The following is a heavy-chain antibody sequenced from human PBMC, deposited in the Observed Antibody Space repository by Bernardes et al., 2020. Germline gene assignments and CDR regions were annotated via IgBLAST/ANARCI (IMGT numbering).Heavy chain of an antibody. Sequence: SETLSLTCTVSGGSISSDYWSWTRQPPGKGLEWIGNSYHCGSTNYNPSLKSRVSISVDPSKNHFSLRLSSVTAADTAVYYCASYKGPVGPTMLNWFDPWGQGTLVTVSS. J-gene: IGHJ5*02. CDR2: SYHCGST. D-gene: IGHD3-10*02. CDR1: GGSISSDY. V-gene: IGHV4-4*09. CDR3: ASYKGPVGPTMLNWFDP.